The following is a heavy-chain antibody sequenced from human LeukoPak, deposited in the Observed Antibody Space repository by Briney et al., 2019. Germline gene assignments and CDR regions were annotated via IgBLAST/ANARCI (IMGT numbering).Heavy chain of an antibody. CDR3: ARGGNFDY. CDR1: GFTFSSYG. Sequence: PGGSLRLSCAASGFTFSSYGMDWVRQAPGRGLEWVSYISSGGNLIYYADSVKGRFTISRDNAKNSVYLQMNSLRAEDTAVYYCARGGNFDYWGQGTLVTVSS. CDR2: ISSGGNLI. J-gene: IGHJ4*02. V-gene: IGHV3-48*04. D-gene: IGHD3-10*01.